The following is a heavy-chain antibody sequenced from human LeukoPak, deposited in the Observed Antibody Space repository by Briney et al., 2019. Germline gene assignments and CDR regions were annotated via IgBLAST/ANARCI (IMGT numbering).Heavy chain of an antibody. V-gene: IGHV3-23*01. CDR1: GFTFSSNS. CDR3: AKWSGFGDD. D-gene: IGHD3-10*01. CDR2: ISGGGDST. Sequence: GGSLRLSCAASGFTFSSNSMTWVRQTPGKGLEWVSGISGGGDSTYYADSVKGRFTISRDNSRNMLYLQMSSLRAEDTAAYYCAKWSGFGDDWGQGTLVTVSS. J-gene: IGHJ4*02.